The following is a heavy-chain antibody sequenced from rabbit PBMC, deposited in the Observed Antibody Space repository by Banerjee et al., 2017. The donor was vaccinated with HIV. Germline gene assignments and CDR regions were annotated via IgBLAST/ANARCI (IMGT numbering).Heavy chain of an antibody. D-gene: IGHD2-1*01. J-gene: IGHJ4*01. V-gene: IGHV1S45*01. CDR3: ARGFANSDYQFNL. CDR1: GFSFSRGYY. CDR2: IGAGSGST. Sequence: QEQLEESGGDLVKPGASLTLTCTASGFSFSRGYYICWVRQAPGKGLEWIACIGAGSGSTYYASWAKGRFTISKTSSTTVTLQVTSLTAADTATYFCARGFANSDYQFNLWGPGTLVTVS.